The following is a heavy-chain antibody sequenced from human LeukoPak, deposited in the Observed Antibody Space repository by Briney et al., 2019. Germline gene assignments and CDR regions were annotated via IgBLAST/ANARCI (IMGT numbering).Heavy chain of an antibody. J-gene: IGHJ4*02. CDR3: ARDCGTSCYLGTNKLDY. V-gene: IGHV1-18*04. CDR2: ISAYNGNT. Sequence: GASVKVSCKASGYTFTSYGISWVRQAPGQGLEWMGRISAYNGNTNYAQKLQGRVTMTTDTSTSTAYMELRSLRSDDTAVYYCARDCGTSCYLGTNKLDYWGQGTLVTVSS. CDR1: GYTFTSYG. D-gene: IGHD2-2*01.